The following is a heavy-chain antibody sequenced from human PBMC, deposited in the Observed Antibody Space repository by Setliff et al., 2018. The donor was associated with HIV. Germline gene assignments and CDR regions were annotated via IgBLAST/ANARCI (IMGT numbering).Heavy chain of an antibody. CDR2: ISNSGSTI. CDR3: ARDCVAVAGTGPDAFDI. D-gene: IGHD6-19*01. V-gene: IGHV3-48*03. Sequence: SLKISCAASGFTFSSYEMNWVRQAPGKGLEWVSYISNSGSTIYYADSVKGRFTISRDNAKNSLYLQMNSLRAEDTAVYYCARDCVAVAGTGPDAFDIWGRGTMVTVSS. J-gene: IGHJ3*02. CDR1: GFTFSSYE.